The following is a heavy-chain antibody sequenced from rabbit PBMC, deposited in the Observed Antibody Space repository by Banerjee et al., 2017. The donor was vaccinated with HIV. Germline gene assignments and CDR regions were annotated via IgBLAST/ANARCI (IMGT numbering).Heavy chain of an antibody. CDR3: VRDPGATMTPYYFNL. CDR2: IGVGTSSGST. J-gene: IGHJ4*01. Sequence: QEQLEESGGDLVKPEGSLTLTCTASGFSFSPYYYLCWVRQAPGKGLEWIACIGVGTSSGSTAYASWAKGRFTISKASSTTVTLQMTSLTAADTATYFCVRDPGATMTPYYFNLRGQGTLVTVS. CDR1: GFSFSPYYY. V-gene: IGHV1S45*01. D-gene: IGHD2-1*01.